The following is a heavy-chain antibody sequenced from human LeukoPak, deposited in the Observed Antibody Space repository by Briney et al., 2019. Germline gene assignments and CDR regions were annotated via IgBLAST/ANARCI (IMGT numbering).Heavy chain of an antibody. CDR2: IRGSGGGT. Sequence: GGSLRLSCAASGIIFGSYGTTWVRQAPGKGLEWVSSIRGSGGGTYYAESVKGRFTISRDNSKNTLFLQMNSLRAEDSALYYCSRDPNGDYVGAFDMWGPGTMVTVSS. CDR1: GIIFGSYG. J-gene: IGHJ3*02. V-gene: IGHV3-23*01. D-gene: IGHD4-17*01. CDR3: SRDPNGDYVGAFDM.